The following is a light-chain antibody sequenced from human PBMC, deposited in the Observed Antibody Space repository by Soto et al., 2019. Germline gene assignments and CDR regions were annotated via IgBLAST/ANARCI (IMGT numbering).Light chain of an antibody. CDR1: STDIGRYNY. CDR2: DVS. V-gene: IGLV2-14*03. J-gene: IGLJ1*01. CDR3: SSYTSSSTYV. Sequence: QSVLTQPASVSGSPGQSITISCTGTSTDIGRYNYVSWYQQHPGTAPKLMIYDVSNRPSGVSNRFSGSKSGNTASLTISGLQAEDEDDYYCSSYTSSSTYVFGTGTKVTVL.